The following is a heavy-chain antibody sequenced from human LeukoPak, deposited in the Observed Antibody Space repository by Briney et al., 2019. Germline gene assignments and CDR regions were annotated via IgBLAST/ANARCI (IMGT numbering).Heavy chain of an antibody. CDR2: IYTSGST. CDR1: GGSISSYY. CDR3: ARARGYYDSSGYGL. D-gene: IGHD3-22*01. V-gene: IGHV4-4*09. Sequence: PSETLSLTYTHSGGSISSYYWSSIRQPPGKGLEWIGNIYTSGSTNYNPSLKSRVTISVDTSKNQFSLTLSSVTAADTAVYYCARARGYYDSSGYGLWGQGTLVTVSS. J-gene: IGHJ4*02.